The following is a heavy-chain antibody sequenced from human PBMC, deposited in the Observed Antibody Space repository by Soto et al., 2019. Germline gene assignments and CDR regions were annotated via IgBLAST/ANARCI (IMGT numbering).Heavy chain of an antibody. D-gene: IGHD3-16*02. V-gene: IGHV1-24*01. CDR1: GYTLTELS. CDR3: ATVRRINGGVIPRNWFDP. J-gene: IGHJ5*02. Sequence: ASVKVSCKVSGYTLTELSMHWVRQAPGKGLEWMGGFDPEDGETIYAQKFQGRVTMTEDTSTDTAYMELSSLRSEDTAVYYCATVRRINGGVIPRNWFDPWSQGTLVTVSS. CDR2: FDPEDGET.